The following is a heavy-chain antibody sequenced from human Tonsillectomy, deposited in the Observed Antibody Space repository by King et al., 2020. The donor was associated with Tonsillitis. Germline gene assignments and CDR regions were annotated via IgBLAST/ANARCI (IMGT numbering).Heavy chain of an antibody. D-gene: IGHD3-22*01. CDR1: GFSLTTSGVG. J-gene: IGHJ4*02. CDR3: ARSFAPRCYYDSSGYYSDC. V-gene: IGHV2-5*02. CDR2: IYWDDDK. Sequence: TLQESGPTLVKPTQTLTLTCTFSGFSLTTSGVGVGWIRQPPGKALEWLTLIYWDDDKRYSPSLKSRLTITKDTSKNQVVLTMTNMDPVDTATYYCARSFAPRCYYDSSGYYSDCWGQGTLVTVSS.